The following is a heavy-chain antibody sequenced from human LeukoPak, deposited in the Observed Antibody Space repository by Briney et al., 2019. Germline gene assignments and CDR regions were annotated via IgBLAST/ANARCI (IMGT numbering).Heavy chain of an antibody. J-gene: IGHJ6*02. CDR1: GGSISSSSYY. D-gene: IGHD4-17*01. CDR2: IYYSGST. Sequence: SETLSLTCTVSGGSISSSSYYWGWIRHPPGKGLEWIGSIYYSGSTYYNPSLKSRVTISVDTSKNQFSLKLSSVTAADTAVYYCARHQAVGMDVWGQGTTVTVSS. CDR3: ARHQAVGMDV. V-gene: IGHV4-39*01.